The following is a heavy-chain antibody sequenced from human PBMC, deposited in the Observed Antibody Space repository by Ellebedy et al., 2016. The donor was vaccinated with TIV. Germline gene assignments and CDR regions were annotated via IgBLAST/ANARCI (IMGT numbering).Heavy chain of an antibody. CDR2: IRSQANSYAT. CDR1: GSTLSGSA. CDR3: TRRGVSGGITFDY. J-gene: IGHJ4*02. Sequence: GGSLRLXCAASGSTLSGSAMHWARQPSGKGLEWIGCIRSQANSYATAYAPSVKGRFFISRDDSKNTAYLHMNSLNTEDSAVYYCTRRGVSGGITFDYWGQGTLVTVSS. D-gene: IGHD1-20*01. V-gene: IGHV3-73*01.